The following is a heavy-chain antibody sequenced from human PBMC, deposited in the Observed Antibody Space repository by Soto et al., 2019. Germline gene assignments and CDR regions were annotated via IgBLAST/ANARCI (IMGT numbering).Heavy chain of an antibody. J-gene: IGHJ4*02. Sequence: QVQLVQSGAEVKKPGASVKVSCKASGYTFTSYGISWVRQAPGQGLEWMGWISADNGNTNYAQKLQGRVTMTTDTATSTANMELRSLRSDDTAVYYCARDRGSYALDYWGQGTLVTVSS. CDR2: ISADNGNT. V-gene: IGHV1-18*01. CDR3: ARDRGSYALDY. CDR1: GYTFTSYG. D-gene: IGHD1-26*01.